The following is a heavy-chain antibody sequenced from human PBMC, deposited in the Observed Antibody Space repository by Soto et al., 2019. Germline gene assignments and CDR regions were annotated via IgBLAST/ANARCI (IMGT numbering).Heavy chain of an antibody. Sequence: QVQLVESGGGVVQPGRSLRLSCAASGFTFSSYGMHWVRQAPGKGLEWVAVIWYDGSNKYYADSVKGRFTISRDNSKNTLYLQMNSLRAEDTAVYYCARDHRGSGYESDAFDIWGQGTMVTVSS. D-gene: IGHD5-12*01. J-gene: IGHJ3*02. CDR1: GFTFSSYG. V-gene: IGHV3-33*01. CDR2: IWYDGSNK. CDR3: ARDHRGSGYESDAFDI.